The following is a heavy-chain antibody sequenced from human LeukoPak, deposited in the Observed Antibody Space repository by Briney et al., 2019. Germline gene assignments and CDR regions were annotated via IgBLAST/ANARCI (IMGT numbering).Heavy chain of an antibody. CDR2: IDDGGNT. CDR1: GGSFSDYF. J-gene: IGHJ3*01. CDR3: ARFSRITWGDWGDAFDV. D-gene: IGHD2-21*02. V-gene: IGHV4-34*01. Sequence: SETLSLMRSVYGGSFSDYFWSWIRQSPGKGLEWIGEIDDGGNTNYNPSLMSRVIVAMEKSKKQFSLVMRSVTAADTAIYYCARFSRITWGDWGDAFDVWGQGATVIVSS.